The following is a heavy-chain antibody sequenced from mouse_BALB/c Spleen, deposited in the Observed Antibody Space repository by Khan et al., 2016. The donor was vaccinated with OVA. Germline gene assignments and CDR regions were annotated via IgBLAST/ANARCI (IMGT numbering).Heavy chain of an antibody. Sequence: QIQLVQSGPELKKPGETVKISCKASGYTFTNYGMNWVKQAPGKGLKWMGWINTYTGEPTYADDFKGRFAFSLETSASTAYLQINNLKNEDMATYFWSSYGSEDYFYYWGQGTTLTVSS. J-gene: IGHJ2*01. V-gene: IGHV9-1*02. D-gene: IGHD1-1*01. CDR2: INTYTGEP. CDR3: SSYGSEDYFYY. CDR1: GYTFTNYG.